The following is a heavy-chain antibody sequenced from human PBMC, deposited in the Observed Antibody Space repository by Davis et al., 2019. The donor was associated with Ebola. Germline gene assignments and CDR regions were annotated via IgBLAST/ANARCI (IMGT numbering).Heavy chain of an antibody. CDR3: ARAMLGYCSSTSCYTLYYYYYMDV. CDR1: GFTFSDYY. D-gene: IGHD2-2*02. CDR2: ISSSGSTI. V-gene: IGHV3-11*04. Sequence: PGGSLRLSCAASGFTFSDYYMSWIRQAPGKGLEWVSYISSSGSTIYYADSVKGRFTISRDNAKNSLYLQMNSLRAEDTAVYYCARAMLGYCSSTSCYTLYYYYYMDVWGKGTTVTVSS. J-gene: IGHJ6*03.